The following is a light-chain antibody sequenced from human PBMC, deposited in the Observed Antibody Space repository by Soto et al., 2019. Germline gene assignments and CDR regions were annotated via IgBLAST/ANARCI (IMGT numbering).Light chain of an antibody. Sequence: IQMTQSPSSLSASVGDKVTNTCRASQSISSYLNWYQQKPGKAPKLLIYAASSLQSGVPSRFSGSGSGTDFTLTISSLQPEDFATYYCQQSYSTPRTFGQGTKVDIK. CDR1: QSISSY. CDR3: QQSYSTPRT. J-gene: IGKJ1*01. V-gene: IGKV1-39*01. CDR2: AAS.